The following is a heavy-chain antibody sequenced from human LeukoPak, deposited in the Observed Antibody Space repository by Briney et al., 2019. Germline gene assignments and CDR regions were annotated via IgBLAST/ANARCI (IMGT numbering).Heavy chain of an antibody. CDR2: IYYSGST. CDR3: ARSGGRRYYDSSRHFFDY. V-gene: IGHV4-59*12. Sequence: SETLSLTCAVYSESFSGYYWSWIRQPPGKGLEWIGYIYYSGSTNYNPSLKSRVTISVDTSKNQFSLKLSSVTAADTAVYYCARSGGRRYYDSSRHFFDYWGQGTLVTVSS. J-gene: IGHJ4*02. D-gene: IGHD3-22*01. CDR1: SESFSGYY.